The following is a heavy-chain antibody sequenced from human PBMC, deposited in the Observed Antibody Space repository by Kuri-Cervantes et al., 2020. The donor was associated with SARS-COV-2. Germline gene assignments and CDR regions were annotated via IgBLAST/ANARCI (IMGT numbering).Heavy chain of an antibody. CDR3: ARDRSSNWFSTRVAFDI. V-gene: IGHV3-21*01. Sequence: GQSLTISCAASGLTFSSYSINCARQAPGKGLEWVSSISSSTSYIYYEDSVKGRFTISRDNAKNSLYLQMNSLRAEDTAIYYCARDRSSNWFSTRVAFDIWGQGTMVTVSS. CDR1: GLTFSSYS. J-gene: IGHJ3*02. D-gene: IGHD6-13*01. CDR2: ISSSTSYI.